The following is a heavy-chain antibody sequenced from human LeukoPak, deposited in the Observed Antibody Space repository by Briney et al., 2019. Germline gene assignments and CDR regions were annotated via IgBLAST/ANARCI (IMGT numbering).Heavy chain of an antibody. V-gene: IGHV1-18*01. CDR3: ARFLEANNFYDYDY. CDR1: GYTFSRYD. CDR2: ISVSNGNT. Sequence: ASVKVSCKASGYTFSRYDISWVRQAPGQGLEWMGWISVSNGNTDYAQKLQGRVTMTADTPTSTAYMELRSLRSDDTAVYYCARFLEANNFYDYDYWGQGTLVTVSS. J-gene: IGHJ4*02. D-gene: IGHD3-16*01.